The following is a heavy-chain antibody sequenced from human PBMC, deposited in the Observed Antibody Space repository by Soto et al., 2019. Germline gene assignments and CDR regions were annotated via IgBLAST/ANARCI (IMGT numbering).Heavy chain of an antibody. CDR2: IYSGGST. CDR3: AGGGPYYYYGMDV. Sequence: EVQLVESGGGLVQPGGSLRLSCAASGFTVSSNYMSWVRQAPGKGLEWVSVIYSGGSTYYADSVKGRFTISRDNSKNTLYLQMNSLRVEDTAVYYCAGGGPYYYYGMDVWGQGTTVTVSS. CDR1: GFTVSSNY. J-gene: IGHJ6*02. V-gene: IGHV3-66*01. D-gene: IGHD3-16*01.